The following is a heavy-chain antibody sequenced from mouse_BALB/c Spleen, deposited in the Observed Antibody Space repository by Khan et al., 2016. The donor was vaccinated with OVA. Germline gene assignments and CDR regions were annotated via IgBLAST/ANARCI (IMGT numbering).Heavy chain of an antibody. Sequence: QIQLVQSGPELKKPGETVKISYKASGYTFTDYSMHWVKQAPGKGLKWMGWINTETGEPTYADDFKGRFAFSLETSASTAYLQINNLKNEDTATYFCARWLLRGYAMDYWGQGTSVTVSS. D-gene: IGHD2-3*01. V-gene: IGHV9-2-1*01. J-gene: IGHJ4*01. CDR3: ARWLLRGYAMDY. CDR1: GYTFTDYS. CDR2: INTETGEP.